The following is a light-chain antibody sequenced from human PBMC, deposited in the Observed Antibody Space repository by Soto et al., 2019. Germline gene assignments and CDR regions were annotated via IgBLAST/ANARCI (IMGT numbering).Light chain of an antibody. CDR3: CSYAGRYTYV. J-gene: IGLJ1*01. Sequence: GQSVSISCTGTSSDVGGYTYVSWYQQHPGKAPKVMIYDVSKRPSGVPDRFSGSKSGNTASLTISGLQSEDEADYYCCSYAGRYTYVFGTGTKVTVL. V-gene: IGLV2-11*01. CDR1: SSDVGGYTY. CDR2: DVS.